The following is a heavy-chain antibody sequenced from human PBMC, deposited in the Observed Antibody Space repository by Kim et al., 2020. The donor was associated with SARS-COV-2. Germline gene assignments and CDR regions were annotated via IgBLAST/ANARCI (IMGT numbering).Heavy chain of an antibody. Sequence: YSPSFQGQVTISADKSISTAYLQWGSLKAPDTAMYYCARRGIAAADSVDYWGQGTLVTVSS. J-gene: IGHJ4*02. V-gene: IGHV5-51*01. CDR3: ARRGIAAADSVDY. D-gene: IGHD6-13*01.